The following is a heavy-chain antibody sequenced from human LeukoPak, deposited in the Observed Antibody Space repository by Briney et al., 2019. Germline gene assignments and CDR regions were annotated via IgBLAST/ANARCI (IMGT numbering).Heavy chain of an antibody. V-gene: IGHV3-23*01. D-gene: IGHD3-16*01. Sequence: PGGSLRLSCAACGFTSSRHAMRWVRQAPGKGLEWVSAISGSGGSTYYADSVKGRFTISRDNSKNTLNLQMNSLRAEDTAVYYCARDPHYGDYGMDVWGQGTTVTVSS. CDR2: ISGSGGST. CDR3: ARDPHYGDYGMDV. J-gene: IGHJ6*02. CDR1: GFTSSRHA.